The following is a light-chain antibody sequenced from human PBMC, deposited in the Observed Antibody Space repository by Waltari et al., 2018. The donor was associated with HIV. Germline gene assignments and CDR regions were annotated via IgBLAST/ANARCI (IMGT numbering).Light chain of an antibody. CDR2: RDN. CDR1: ALSKRY. V-gene: IGLV3-25*03. J-gene: IGLJ1*01. CDR3: QVADSSGTYV. Sequence: SYDLTQPPSVSVSPGQTARNTCSGDALSKRYVYWYQQKPGQAPVMVIYRDNERPSGIPERFSGSSSETTVTLSISGVQAEDEADYYCQVADSSGTYVFGTGTKVTVL.